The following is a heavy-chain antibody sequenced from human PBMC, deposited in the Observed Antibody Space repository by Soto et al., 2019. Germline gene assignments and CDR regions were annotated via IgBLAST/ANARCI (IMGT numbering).Heavy chain of an antibody. D-gene: IGHD3-10*01. CDR1: GYTFTSYG. CDR2: ISAYNGNT. J-gene: IGHJ5*02. Sequence: QVQLVQSGAEVKKPGASVKVSCKASGYTFTSYGISWVRQAPGQGLEWMGWISAYNGNTNYAQKLQGRVTMTTDTSTSTAYMELRSLSSDDTAVYYCARDQNYYGSGSYYWFDPWGQGTLVTVSS. CDR3: ARDQNYYGSGSYYWFDP. V-gene: IGHV1-18*01.